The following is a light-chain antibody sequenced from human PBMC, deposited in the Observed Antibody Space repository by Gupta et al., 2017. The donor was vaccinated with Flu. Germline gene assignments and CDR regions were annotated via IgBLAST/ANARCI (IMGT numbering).Light chain of an antibody. J-gene: IGLJ1*01. Sequence: SSELTQDPAVSVALGQTIRITCQGDSLRSYYASWYQQKPGRAPVLVIYGKNNRPSGIPDRFAGSDSGNTASLTITGAQAEDEADYYCNSRDSSGNHQVCGTGTKVTVL. CDR3: NSRDSSGNHQV. CDR2: GKN. CDR1: SLRSYY. V-gene: IGLV3-19*01.